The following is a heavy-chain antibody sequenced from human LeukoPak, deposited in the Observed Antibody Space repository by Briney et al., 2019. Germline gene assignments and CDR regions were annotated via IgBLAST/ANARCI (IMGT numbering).Heavy chain of an antibody. J-gene: IGHJ4*02. V-gene: IGHV4-39*07. D-gene: IGHD2/OR15-2a*01. CDR2: IYYSGST. CDR3: ARVRSTPRRNFDY. Sequence: SETLSLTCTVSGDSISSTIHYWGWIRQPPGKGLEWIGSIYYSGSTYYNPSLKSRVTISLDRSKDQFSLKLSSVTAADTAVYYCARVRSTPRRNFDYWGQGTLVTVSS. CDR1: GDSISSTIHY.